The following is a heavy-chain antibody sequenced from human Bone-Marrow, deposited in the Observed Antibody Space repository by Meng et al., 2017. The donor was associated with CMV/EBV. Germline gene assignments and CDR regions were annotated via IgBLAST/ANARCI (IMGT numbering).Heavy chain of an antibody. CDR1: GYIFTGYY. Sequence: ASVKVSCKAAGYIFTGYYIHWVRQAPGQGLEWMGWINPHSGGTKYAQSFQGRVTMTRDTSTSTISMELSGLRSDDTAVYFCAKNGRGYSYGLYAMEVWGQGTTVTVSS. CDR3: AKNGRGYSYGLYAMEV. CDR2: INPHSGGT. J-gene: IGHJ6*02. D-gene: IGHD5-18*01. V-gene: IGHV1-2*02.